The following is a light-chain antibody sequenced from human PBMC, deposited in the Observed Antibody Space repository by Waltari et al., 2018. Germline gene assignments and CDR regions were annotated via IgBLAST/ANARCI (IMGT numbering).Light chain of an antibody. Sequence: QSALTQPRSVSGSPGQSVTISCTGPSSDVGGYHYVSWYQQHPGKAPKLIIYDVSKRPSGVPDRFSGSKSGNTASLTISGLQAEDEADYYCCSYAGSYTYVFGTGTKVTVL. CDR1: SSDVGGYHY. CDR3: CSYAGSYTYV. J-gene: IGLJ1*01. V-gene: IGLV2-11*01. CDR2: DVS.